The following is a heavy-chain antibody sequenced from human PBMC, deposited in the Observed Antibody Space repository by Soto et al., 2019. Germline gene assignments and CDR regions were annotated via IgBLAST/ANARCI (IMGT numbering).Heavy chain of an antibody. D-gene: IGHD2-21*02. CDR2: INPAGGTT. CDR3: ALKVVTYYDN. Sequence: QVQLVQSGAEVKKPGASVRISCRASGYSFTSTYVHWVRQAPGQGPEWMGIINPAGGTTYYAQKFQGRLTITSDTSTDTVFMDQNDLTSEDTAVYFCALKVVTYYDNWGQGTLLTVSS. V-gene: IGHV1-46*01. J-gene: IGHJ4*02. CDR1: GYSFTSTY.